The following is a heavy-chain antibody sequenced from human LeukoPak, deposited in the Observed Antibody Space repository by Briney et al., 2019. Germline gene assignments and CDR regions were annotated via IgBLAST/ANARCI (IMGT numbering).Heavy chain of an antibody. CDR2: IYYSGST. CDR3: ARGRWELLVEPFDY. J-gene: IGHJ4*02. Sequence: SETLSLTCTVSGGSISSYYWNWIRQPPGKGLEWIGYIYYSGSTNYNPSLKSRVTISVDTSKNQFSLKLSSVTAADTAVYYCARGRWELLVEPFDYWGQGTLVTVSS. CDR1: GGSISSYY. D-gene: IGHD1-26*01. V-gene: IGHV4-59*12.